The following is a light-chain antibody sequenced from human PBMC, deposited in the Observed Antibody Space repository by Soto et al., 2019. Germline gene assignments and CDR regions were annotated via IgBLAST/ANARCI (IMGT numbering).Light chain of an antibody. Sequence: QAVVTQEPSLTVSPGGTVTLTCGSSTGAVTSGHYPYWFQQEPGQAPKTLIYKTSNRHSWTPARFSGSLLGGKAALTLSGAQPEDEAEYYCLLSYSDTRVFGGGTKLTVL. CDR2: KTS. CDR3: LLSYSDTRV. V-gene: IGLV7-46*01. J-gene: IGLJ2*01. CDR1: TGAVTSGHY.